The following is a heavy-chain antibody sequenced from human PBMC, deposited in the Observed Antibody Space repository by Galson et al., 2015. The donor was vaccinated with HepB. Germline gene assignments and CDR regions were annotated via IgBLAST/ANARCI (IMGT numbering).Heavy chain of an antibody. CDR2: ISAYNGLK. V-gene: IGHV1-18*01. D-gene: IGHD3-3*01. CDR3: ARGGAKLGAGASDY. CDR1: GYSFSTYG. Sequence: SVKVSCKASGYSFSTYGVTWVRQATGQGLEWMGWISAYNGLKAYAQKFQGRITMTTDTSTSTAYMELRSLRSDDTALYYCARGGAKLGAGASDYWGQGTLVTGSS. J-gene: IGHJ4*02.